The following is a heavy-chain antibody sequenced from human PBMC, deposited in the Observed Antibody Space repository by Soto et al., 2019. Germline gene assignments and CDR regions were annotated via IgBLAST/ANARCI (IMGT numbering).Heavy chain of an antibody. D-gene: IGHD5-12*01. CDR1: GGSFSNCC. CDR3: AREGSGYNF. Sequence: RASVKVSCKASGGSFSNCCISWVRQAPGQGLEWMGGIVPVFGRPNYAQRFRGRLTITADESTSTGYMELISLRSDDTAVYYCAREGSGYNFWGQGTQVTVSS. J-gene: IGHJ4*02. CDR2: IVPVFGRP. V-gene: IGHV1-69*13.